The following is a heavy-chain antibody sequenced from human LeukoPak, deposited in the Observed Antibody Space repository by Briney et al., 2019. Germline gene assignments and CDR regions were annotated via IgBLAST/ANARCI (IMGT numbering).Heavy chain of an antibody. CDR2: INPNSGGT. Sequence: GASVKVSCKASGYTFTGYYMHWVRQAPGQGLEWMGWINPNSGGTNYAQKFQGRVTMTRDTSISTAYMELRSLRSDDTAVYYCAREGIITSQNWFDYWGQGTLVTVSS. D-gene: IGHD1-14*01. CDR3: AREGIITSQNWFDY. J-gene: IGHJ4*02. V-gene: IGHV1-2*02. CDR1: GYTFTGYY.